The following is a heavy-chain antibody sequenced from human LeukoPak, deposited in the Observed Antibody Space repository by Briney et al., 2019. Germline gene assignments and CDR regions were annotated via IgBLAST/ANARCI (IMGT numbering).Heavy chain of an antibody. D-gene: IGHD6-13*01. Sequence: ASVKVSCKASGYTFTGYYMHWVRQAPGQGLEWMGWINPNSGGTNYAQKFQGRVTMARDTSISTAYMELSRLRSDDTAVYYCARESSSSWSKDYWGQGTLVTVSS. CDR1: GYTFTGYY. J-gene: IGHJ4*02. V-gene: IGHV1-2*02. CDR3: ARESSSSWSKDY. CDR2: INPNSGGT.